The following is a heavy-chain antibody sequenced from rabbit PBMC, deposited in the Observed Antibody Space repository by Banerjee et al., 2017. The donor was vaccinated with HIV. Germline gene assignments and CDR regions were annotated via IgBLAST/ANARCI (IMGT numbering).Heavy chain of an antibody. Sequence: QEQLEESGGDLVKPEGSLTLTCTASGFSFSSSYWICWVRQAPGKGLEWIACIYAGSSGSTYYASWAKGRFTISKTSSTTVTLQMTSLTAADTATYFCARGYAGYAGYGYATEYYYGMDLWGPGTLVTVS. CDR3: ARGYAGYAGYGYATEYYYGMDL. D-gene: IGHD6-1*01. CDR2: IYAGSSGST. CDR1: GFSFSSSYW. V-gene: IGHV1S45*01. J-gene: IGHJ6*01.